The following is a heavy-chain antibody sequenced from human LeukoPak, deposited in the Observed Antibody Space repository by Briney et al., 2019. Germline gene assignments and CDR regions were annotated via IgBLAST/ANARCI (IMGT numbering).Heavy chain of an antibody. D-gene: IGHD4-17*01. J-gene: IGHJ4*02. CDR1: GDSMRNYY. Sequence: SETLSLTCTVSGDSMRNYYWSWIRQPPGKGLEWIGYIFYSGSTIYNPSLKSRVTISVDTSKNQFSLKMTSVTAADTAVYYCARMGNPSTVTADYWGQGTLATVSS. V-gene: IGHV4-59*08. CDR3: ARMGNPSTVTADY. CDR2: IFYSGST.